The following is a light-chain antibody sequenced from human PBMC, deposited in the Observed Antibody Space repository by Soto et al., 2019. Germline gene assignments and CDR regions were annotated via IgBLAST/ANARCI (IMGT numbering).Light chain of an antibody. Sequence: DIVMTQSPATLSVSPGERATLSCRASQSVSSNLGWYQQKPGHAPMLLVDGASTSATGIPSRFSGSGSGTDFTLTIIILEPEDFAVYYCQQSGSSGTFGQGTKVDIK. J-gene: IGKJ1*01. CDR3: QQSGSSGT. CDR1: QSVSSN. CDR2: GAS. V-gene: IGKV3-15*01.